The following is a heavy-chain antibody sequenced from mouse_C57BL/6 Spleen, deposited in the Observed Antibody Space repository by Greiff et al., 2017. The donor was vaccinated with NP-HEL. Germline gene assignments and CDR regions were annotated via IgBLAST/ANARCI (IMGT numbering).Heavy chain of an antibody. CDR2: IDPSDSYT. Sequence: QVQLQQPGAELVMPGASVKLSCKASGYTFTSYWMHWVKQRPGQGLEWIGEIDPSDSYTNYNQKFKGKSTLTVDKSSSTAYMQLSRLTSEDSAVYYCARGYGSRPFAYWGQGTLVTGAA. CDR1: GYTFTSYW. CDR3: ARGYGSRPFAY. D-gene: IGHD1-1*01. J-gene: IGHJ3*01. V-gene: IGHV1-69*01.